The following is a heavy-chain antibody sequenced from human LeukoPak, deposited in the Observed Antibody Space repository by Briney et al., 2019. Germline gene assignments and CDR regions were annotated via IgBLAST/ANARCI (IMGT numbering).Heavy chain of an antibody. Sequence: SETLSLTCTVSGGSISSNSFYWGWIRQPPGKGLEWIGSMDYSGSSYYNPSLKSRVTISVDTSKNQFSLNLNSVTAADTAVYYCARNGSVADPFDCWGQGTLVTVSS. J-gene: IGHJ4*02. V-gene: IGHV4-39*01. CDR2: MDYSGSS. D-gene: IGHD6-19*01. CDR1: GGSISSNSFY. CDR3: ARNGSVADPFDC.